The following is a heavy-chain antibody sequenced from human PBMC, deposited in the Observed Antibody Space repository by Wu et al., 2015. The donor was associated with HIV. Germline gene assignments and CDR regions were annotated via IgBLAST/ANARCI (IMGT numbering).Heavy chain of an antibody. CDR3: LCDRPTVVRDKXGRGTTTYFHMDV. J-gene: IGHJ6*03. CDR2: VVPTLDSS. D-gene: IGHD3-10*01. V-gene: IGHV1-69*11. Sequence: QVHLLQSGAEMKKPGSSVKVSCQLSGDIFANFAISWVRQAPGQGLEWVGGVVPTLDSSHYAQNFQGRSSQLPRTNSTKHSLLFGTGRSLRFEDTAPFITLCDRPTVVRDKXGRGTTTYFHMDVWGKGTAVTVSS. CDR1: GDIFANFA.